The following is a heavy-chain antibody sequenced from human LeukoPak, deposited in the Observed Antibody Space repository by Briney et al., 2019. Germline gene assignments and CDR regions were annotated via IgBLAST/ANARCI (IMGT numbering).Heavy chain of an antibody. CDR3: AKRGVVIRVILVGFHKEAYYFDS. Sequence: PGGSLRLSCAVSGISLSNYGMSWVRQAPGKGLEWVAGISGSGGGTNYADSVKGRFTISRDNPKNTLSLQMNRLRAEDTAVYFCAKRGVVIRVILVGFHKEAYYFDSWGQGALVTVSS. CDR2: ISGSGGGT. J-gene: IGHJ4*02. V-gene: IGHV3-23*01. CDR1: GISLSNYG. D-gene: IGHD3-22*01.